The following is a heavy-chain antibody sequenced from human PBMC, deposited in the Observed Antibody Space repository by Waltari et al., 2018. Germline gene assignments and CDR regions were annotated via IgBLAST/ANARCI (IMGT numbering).Heavy chain of an antibody. Sequence: QVQLVQSGAEVKKPGASVKVSCKVSGYTLTELSMQWVRQAPGKGLEWMGGFDPEDGETIYAQKFQGRVTVTEDTSTDTAYMELSSLRSEDTAVYYCATIAAARHPDIDYWGQGTLVTVSS. V-gene: IGHV1-24*01. CDR3: ATIAAARHPDIDY. CDR2: FDPEDGET. D-gene: IGHD6-13*01. CDR1: GYTLTELS. J-gene: IGHJ4*02.